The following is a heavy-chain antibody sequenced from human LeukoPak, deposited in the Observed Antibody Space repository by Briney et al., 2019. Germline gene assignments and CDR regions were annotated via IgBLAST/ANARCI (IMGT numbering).Heavy chain of an antibody. CDR3: ARAPCGGDCYYYYGMDV. V-gene: IGHV3-66*01. J-gene: IGHJ6*02. CDR1: GFTVSSNY. CDR2: IYSGGST. D-gene: IGHD2-21*02. Sequence: GGSLRLSCAASGFTVSSNYMSWVRQAPGKGLEWVSVIYSGGSTYYADSVKGRFTISRDNSKNTLYLQMNSLRAEDTAVYCCARAPCGGDCYYYYGMDVWGQGTTVTVSS.